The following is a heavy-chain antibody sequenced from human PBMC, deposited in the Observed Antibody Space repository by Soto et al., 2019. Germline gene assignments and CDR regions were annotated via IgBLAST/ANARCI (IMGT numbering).Heavy chain of an antibody. Sequence: SQTLSLPCAISGDRVSSNSAACNFIRQSPSRGLEWLGRTYYRSKWYNDYAVSVKSRITINPDTSKNQFSLQLNSVTPEDTAVYYCARVSLYSSSRSYYFDYWGQGTLVTVSS. D-gene: IGHD6-13*01. V-gene: IGHV6-1*01. J-gene: IGHJ4*02. CDR2: TYYRSKWYN. CDR1: GDRVSSNSAA. CDR3: ARVSLYSSSRSYYFDY.